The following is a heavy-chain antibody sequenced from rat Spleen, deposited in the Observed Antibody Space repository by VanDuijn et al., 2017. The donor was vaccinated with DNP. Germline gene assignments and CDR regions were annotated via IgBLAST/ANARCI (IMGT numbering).Heavy chain of an antibody. CDR3: ASSMGTYYPYSFDY. CDR1: GFTFSDDA. CDR2: ISIGGGNT. V-gene: IGHV5S23*01. J-gene: IGHJ2*01. D-gene: IGHD1-12*02. Sequence: EVQLVGSGGGLVQPGNSLKLSCAASGFTFSDDAMAWVRQAPTKGLEWVASISIGGGNTYYRDSVKGRFTISRDNAKSALYLQMDSLRSEETATYYCASSMGTYYPYSFDYWGQGVVVTVSS.